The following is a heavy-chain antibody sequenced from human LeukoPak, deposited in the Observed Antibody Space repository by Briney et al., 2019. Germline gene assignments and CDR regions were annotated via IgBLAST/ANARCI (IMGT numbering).Heavy chain of an antibody. D-gene: IGHD3-3*01. J-gene: IGHJ5*02. CDR1: GGSISSYY. Sequence: PSETLSLTCTVSGGSISSYYWNWIRQPPGKGLEWIGYISYSGSTNYNPSLKSRVTISVDTSKNQFSLKLSSVTAADTAVYYCARGPPDYDFWSGCFDPWGQGTLVTVSS. CDR2: ISYSGST. CDR3: ARGPPDYDFWSGCFDP. V-gene: IGHV4-59*12.